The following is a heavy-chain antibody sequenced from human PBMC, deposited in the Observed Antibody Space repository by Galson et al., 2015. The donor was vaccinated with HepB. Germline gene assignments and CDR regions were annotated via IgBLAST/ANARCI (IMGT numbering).Heavy chain of an antibody. J-gene: IGHJ6*02. CDR2: IRSKANSYAT. V-gene: IGHV3-73*01. CDR3: TRHRDYYGSGSYPYYYGMDV. D-gene: IGHD3-10*01. Sequence: SLRLSCAASGFTFSGSAMHWVRQASGKGLEWVGRIRSKANSYATAYAASVKGRFTISRDDSKNTAYLQMNSLKTEDTAVYYCTRHRDYYGSGSYPYYYGMDVWGQGTTVTVSS. CDR1: GFTFSGSA.